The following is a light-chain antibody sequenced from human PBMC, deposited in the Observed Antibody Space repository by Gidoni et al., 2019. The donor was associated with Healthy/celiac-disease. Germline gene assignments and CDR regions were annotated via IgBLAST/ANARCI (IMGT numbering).Light chain of an antibody. V-gene: IGKV3-20*01. J-gene: IGKJ2*01. Sequence: ELLLTQSPGTLSLSPGERATLSCRASQSVSSSYLAWYQQKPGQAPRLLIYGASSRATGIPDRFSGSGSGTDFTLTISRLEPEDCAVYYCQQYGSTPDTFXQXTKLEIK. CDR1: QSVSSSY. CDR2: GAS. CDR3: QQYGSTPDT.